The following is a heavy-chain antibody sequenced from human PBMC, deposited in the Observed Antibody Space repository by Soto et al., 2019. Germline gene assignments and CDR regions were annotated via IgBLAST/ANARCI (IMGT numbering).Heavy chain of an antibody. D-gene: IGHD3-3*01. Sequence: QITLKESGPTLVKPTQTLTLTCTFSGFSLSTSGVGVGWIRQPPGKPLEWLALIYWDDDKRYSPSLKSRLTITKDAAKNQVVLTMTNMDPVDTATYYCAHSHITYYDFWSGRSRPSWFAPWGQGTLVTVSS. V-gene: IGHV2-5*02. CDR1: GFSLSTSGVG. J-gene: IGHJ5*02. CDR2: IYWDDDK. CDR3: AHSHITYYDFWSGRSRPSWFAP.